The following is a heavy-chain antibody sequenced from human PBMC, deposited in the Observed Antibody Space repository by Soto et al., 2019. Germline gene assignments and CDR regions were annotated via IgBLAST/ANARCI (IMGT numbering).Heavy chain of an antibody. CDR2: IKSKTDGGTT. V-gene: IGHV3-15*01. CDR1: GGTFSTYA. CDR3: TTDYYYDSSGYYPSFDY. D-gene: IGHD3-22*01. Sequence: SCKASGGTFSTYAIDWVRQAPGKGLEWVGRIKSKTDGGTTDYAAPVKGRFTISRDDSKNTLYLQMNSLKTEDTAVYYCTTDYYYDSSGYYPSFDYWGQGTLVTVSS. J-gene: IGHJ4*02.